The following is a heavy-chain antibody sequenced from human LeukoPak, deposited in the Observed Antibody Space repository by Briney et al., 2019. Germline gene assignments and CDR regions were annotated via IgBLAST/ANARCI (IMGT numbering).Heavy chain of an antibody. Sequence: GGSLRLSCAASGFTFSSYGMHWVRQAPGKGLEWVAVISYDGSNKYYADSVKGRFTISRDNSKNTLYLQMNSLRAEDTAVYFCAKDLGSSPTHDWGQGTLATVSS. J-gene: IGHJ4*02. V-gene: IGHV3-30*18. CDR1: GFTFSSYG. CDR3: AKDLGSSPTHD. CDR2: ISYDGSNK. D-gene: IGHD6-6*01.